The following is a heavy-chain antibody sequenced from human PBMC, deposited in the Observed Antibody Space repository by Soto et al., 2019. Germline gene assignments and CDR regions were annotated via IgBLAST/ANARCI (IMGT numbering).Heavy chain of an antibody. CDR3: ARDLAGNDYFDY. Sequence: ASVKVPCKASEYTLTGYYMNWVRQAPGQGLEWMGWINPKSGDTRYAQKFQGRVTMTRDTSISTAYMELSRLRSDDTAVYYCARDLAGNDYFDYWGQGTLVTVSS. D-gene: IGHD6-19*01. CDR2: INPKSGDT. CDR1: EYTLTGYY. V-gene: IGHV1-2*02. J-gene: IGHJ4*02.